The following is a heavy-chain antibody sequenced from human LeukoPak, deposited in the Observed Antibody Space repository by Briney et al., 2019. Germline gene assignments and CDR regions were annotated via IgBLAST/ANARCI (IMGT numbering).Heavy chain of an antibody. V-gene: IGHV1-69*01. J-gene: IGHJ4*02. CDR1: GGTFSSYA. D-gene: IGHD1-1*01. CDR3: AREPSRVEGHYFDY. Sequence: GSSVKVSCKASGGTFSSYAISWVRQAPGQGLEWMGGIIPIFGTANYAQKFQGRVTITADESTSTAYMELSSLRSEDTAVYYCAREPSRVEGHYFDYWGQGTLVTVSS. CDR2: IIPIFGTA.